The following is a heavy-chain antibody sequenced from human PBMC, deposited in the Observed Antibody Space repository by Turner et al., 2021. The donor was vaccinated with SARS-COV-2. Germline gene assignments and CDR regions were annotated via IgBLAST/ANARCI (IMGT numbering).Heavy chain of an antibody. CDR3: ARHVFRDHHDASGYYYVEENWFDL. J-gene: IGHJ5*02. Sequence: QVQLQESGPGLVKPSETLSLTCTVSGGSISSYYWRWIRQPPGKGLEWIVYIYYSGSTNYNPSLKSRVTISVDTSKNQFSLKLSSVTAADTAVYYCARHVFRDHHDASGYYYVEENWFDLWGQGTLVTVSS. D-gene: IGHD3-3*01. CDR2: IYYSGST. CDR1: GGSISSYY. V-gene: IGHV4-59*01.